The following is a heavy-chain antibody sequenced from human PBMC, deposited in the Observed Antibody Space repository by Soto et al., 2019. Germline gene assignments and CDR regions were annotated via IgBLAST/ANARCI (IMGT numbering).Heavy chain of an antibody. V-gene: IGHV3-30-3*01. CDR3: ARPYLSSTVTTWYYYYGMDV. CDR1: GFTFSSYV. CDR2: ISFEGSKK. Sequence: QVQLVESGGGVVQPGRSLRLSCAASGFTFSSYVMHWVRQAPGKGLEWVAGISFEGSKKYYADSVKGRLTISRDNSKNPLYLQMNSLRPEDTAVYYCARPYLSSTVTTWYYYYGMDVWGQGTTVTVSS. J-gene: IGHJ6*02. D-gene: IGHD4-17*01.